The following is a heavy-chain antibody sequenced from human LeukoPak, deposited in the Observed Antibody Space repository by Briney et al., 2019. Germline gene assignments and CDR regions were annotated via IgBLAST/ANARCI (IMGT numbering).Heavy chain of an antibody. J-gene: IGHJ4*02. Sequence: KPGASLLISCEGSGSFFTSYWISWVRQLPGKGLEWMGRIDPSDSYTNYSPSFQGHVTISADKSISAAYLQWSSLKASDTAMYYCASLEMATDYWGQGTLVTVSS. D-gene: IGHD5-24*01. CDR2: IDPSDSYT. CDR3: ASLEMATDY. V-gene: IGHV5-10-1*01. CDR1: GSFFTSYW.